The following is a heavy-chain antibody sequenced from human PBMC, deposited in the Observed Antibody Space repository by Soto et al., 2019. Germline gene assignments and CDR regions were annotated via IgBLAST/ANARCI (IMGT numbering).Heavy chain of an antibody. CDR2: INPNSGGT. J-gene: IGHJ5*02. Sequence: ASVKVSCKASGYTFTGYYMHWVRQAPGQGLEWMGWINPNSGGTNYAQKFQGWVTMTRDTSINTAYMELSRLRSDDTAVYYCARGPIAVAGCWFDPWGQGTLVTVSS. D-gene: IGHD6-19*01. V-gene: IGHV1-2*04. CDR1: GYTFTGYY. CDR3: ARGPIAVAGCWFDP.